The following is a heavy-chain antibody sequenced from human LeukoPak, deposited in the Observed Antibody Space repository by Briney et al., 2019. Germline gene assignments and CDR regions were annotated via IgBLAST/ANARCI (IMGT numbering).Heavy chain of an antibody. CDR1: GFTLSNYD. J-gene: IGHJ4*02. V-gene: IGHV3-48*03. CDR2: SSSGGSAK. Sequence: GGSLRLSCTASGFTLSNYDINWVRQAPGKGLEWISYSSSGGSAKYYAESVKGRFTISRDNSENSLYLQMNSLRVEDTAIYYCARDGSFGFFDYWGQGTLVTVSS. CDR3: ARDGSFGFFDY. D-gene: IGHD3-3*01.